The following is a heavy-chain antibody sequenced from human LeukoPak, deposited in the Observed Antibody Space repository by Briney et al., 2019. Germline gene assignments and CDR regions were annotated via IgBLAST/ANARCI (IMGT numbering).Heavy chain of an antibody. Sequence: GGSLRLSCAASGFTFSSYAMSWVRQAPGKGLEWVSAISGSGGSTYYADSVKGRFTISRDNSKNTLYLQMNSLRAEDTAVYYRAKSMVSSPAVDYWGQGTLVTVSS. CDR2: ISGSGGST. J-gene: IGHJ4*02. D-gene: IGHD2-8*01. CDR3: AKSMVSSPAVDY. CDR1: GFTFSSYA. V-gene: IGHV3-23*01.